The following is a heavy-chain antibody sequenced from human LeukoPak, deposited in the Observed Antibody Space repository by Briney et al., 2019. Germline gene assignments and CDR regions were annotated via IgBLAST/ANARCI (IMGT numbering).Heavy chain of an antibody. D-gene: IGHD6-13*01. CDR3: ARGPRGRVWQLGSYFDY. J-gene: IGHJ4*02. CDR2: INHSGST. Sequence: SETLSLTCAVYGGSFSGYYWSWIRQPPGKGLEWIGEINHSGSTNYNPSLKSRVTISVDTSKNQFSLKLSSVTAAHTAVYYCARGPRGRVWQLGSYFDYWGQGTLVTVSS. CDR1: GGSFSGYY. V-gene: IGHV4-34*01.